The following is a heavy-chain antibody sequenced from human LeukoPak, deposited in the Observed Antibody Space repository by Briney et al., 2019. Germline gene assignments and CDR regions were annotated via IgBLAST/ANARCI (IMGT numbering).Heavy chain of an antibody. CDR1: GGSISSGSYY. J-gene: IGHJ6*03. Sequence: SETLSLTCTVSGGSISSGSYYWSWIRQPAGKGLEWIGRIYTSGSTNYNPSLKSRVTISVDTSKNQFSLKLSSVTAADTAVYYCARDCQGYDSSGYYYYIPYYYMDVWGKGTTVTISS. CDR2: IYTSGST. V-gene: IGHV4-61*02. CDR3: ARDCQGYDSSGYYYYIPYYYMDV. D-gene: IGHD3-22*01.